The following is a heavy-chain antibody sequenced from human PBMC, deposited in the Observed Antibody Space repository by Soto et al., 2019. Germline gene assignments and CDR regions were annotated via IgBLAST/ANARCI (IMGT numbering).Heavy chain of an antibody. D-gene: IGHD3-10*01. V-gene: IGHV4-31*03. J-gene: IGHJ4*02. Sequence: SETLSLTCTVSGGSISSGGYYWSWIRQHPGKGLEWIGYIYYSGSTYYNPSLKSRVTISVDTSKNQLSLKLSSVTAADTAVYYCARDRGYYGSGSYYTFDYWGQGTLVTVSS. CDR2: IYYSGST. CDR3: ARDRGYYGSGSYYTFDY. CDR1: GGSISSGGYY.